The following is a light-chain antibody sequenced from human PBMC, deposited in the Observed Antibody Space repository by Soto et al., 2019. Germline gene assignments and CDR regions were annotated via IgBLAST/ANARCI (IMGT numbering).Light chain of an antibody. V-gene: IGKV3-20*01. CDR1: QSVSNNY. Sequence: ENVLAPSPGTLALSPGERATLSCRASQSVSNNYLAWYQQKPGQAPRLLIYGASNRATGIPDRFSGSGSGTDFTLTISRLEPEDFAVYYCQQYGSSGTFGQGTRLEIK. CDR2: GAS. J-gene: IGKJ5*01. CDR3: QQYGSSGT.